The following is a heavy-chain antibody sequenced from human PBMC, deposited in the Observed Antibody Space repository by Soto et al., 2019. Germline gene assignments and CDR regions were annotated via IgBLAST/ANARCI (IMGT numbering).Heavy chain of an antibody. CDR1: GYTFTSYA. CDR2: INAGNGNT. J-gene: IGHJ4*02. Sequence: ASVKVSCKASGYTFTSYAMHWVRQAPGQRLEWMGWINAGNGNTKYSQKFQGRVTIIRDTSASTAYMELSSLSSEDTAVYYCASRGAPYYFDYWGQGTLVTVSS. V-gene: IGHV1-3*01. CDR3: ASRGAPYYFDY.